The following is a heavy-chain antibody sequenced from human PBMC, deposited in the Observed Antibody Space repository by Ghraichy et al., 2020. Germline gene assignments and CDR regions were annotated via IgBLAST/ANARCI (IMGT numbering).Heavy chain of an antibody. Sequence: ASVKVSCKVSGYTLTELSMHWVRQAPGKGLEWMGGFDPEDGETIYAQKFQGRVTMTEDTSTDTAYMELSSLRSEDTAVYYCATDLRYYYGSGSYYIWGQGTLVTVSS. CDR1: GYTLTELS. D-gene: IGHD3-10*01. CDR2: FDPEDGET. CDR3: ATDLRYYYGSGSYYI. V-gene: IGHV1-24*01. J-gene: IGHJ4*02.